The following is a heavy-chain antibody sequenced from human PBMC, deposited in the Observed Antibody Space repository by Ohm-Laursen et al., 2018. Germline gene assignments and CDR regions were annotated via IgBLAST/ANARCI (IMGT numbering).Heavy chain of an antibody. J-gene: IGHJ3*02. V-gene: IGHV4-59*01. CDR3: ARELAYYDSSGLDAFDI. D-gene: IGHD3-22*01. Sequence: GTLSLTCSVSGGSISSYYWSWTRQSPGKGLEWIGYIYKSGSTNYNPSLKSRVTISKDTSKNQFSLKLTSVTAADTAVYYCARELAYYDSSGLDAFDIWGQGTMVTVSS. CDR1: GGSISSYY. CDR2: IYKSGST.